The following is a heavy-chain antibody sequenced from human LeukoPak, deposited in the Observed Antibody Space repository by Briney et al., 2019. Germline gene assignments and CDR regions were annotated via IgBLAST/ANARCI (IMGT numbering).Heavy chain of an antibody. Sequence: GGSLRPSCAASGFTFSSYGMHWVRQAPGKGLEWVAVISYDGSNKYYADSVKGRFTISRDNSKNTLYLQMNSLRAEDTAVYYCAKVGIAARPEGYYFDYWGQGTLVTVSS. J-gene: IGHJ4*02. CDR2: ISYDGSNK. D-gene: IGHD6-6*01. V-gene: IGHV3-30*18. CDR1: GFTFSSYG. CDR3: AKVGIAARPEGYYFDY.